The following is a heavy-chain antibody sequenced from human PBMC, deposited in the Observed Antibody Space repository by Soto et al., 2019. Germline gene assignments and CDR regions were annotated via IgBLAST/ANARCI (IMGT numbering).Heavy chain of an antibody. Sequence: ASVQVSCKTSGYTFTNFGLSWVRQAPGQGLEWMGWISAYNGNTNYAQNFQGRVTMTTDTSTSTAYMELRSLRSDDTAVYYCAKGRSYYYYYGVDVWGQGTTVTVSS. J-gene: IGHJ6*02. CDR2: ISAYNGNT. CDR1: GYTFTNFG. CDR3: AKGRSYYYYYGVDV. V-gene: IGHV1-18*01.